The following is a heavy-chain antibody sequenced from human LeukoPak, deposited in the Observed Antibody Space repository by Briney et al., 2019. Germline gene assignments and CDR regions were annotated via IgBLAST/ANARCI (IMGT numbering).Heavy chain of an antibody. J-gene: IGHJ3*02. D-gene: IGHD4-23*01. CDR2: IYTSGST. Sequence: SETLSLTCTVSGGSISSDNYYWSWIRQPAGKGLEWIGRIYTSGSTNYNPSLKSRVTMSLDTSKNQFSLNLSSVTAADTAVYYCARTAGVRWYTKSPVVAFDIWGQGTMVTVSS. V-gene: IGHV4-61*02. CDR3: ARTAGVRWYTKSPVVAFDI. CDR1: GGSISSDNYY.